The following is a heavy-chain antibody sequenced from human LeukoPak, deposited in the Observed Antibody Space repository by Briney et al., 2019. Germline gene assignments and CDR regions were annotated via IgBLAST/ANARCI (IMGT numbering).Heavy chain of an antibody. CDR3: ARLRVSVVRALNLFDP. D-gene: IGHD2-2*01. J-gene: IGHJ5*02. CDR2: IYHSGST. V-gene: IGHV4-38-2*01. CDR1: GYSISSGYY. Sequence: SETPSLTCAVSGYSISSGYYWGWIRQPPGEGLEWIGSIYHSGSTYYNPSLKSRVTISVDTSKNQFSLKLSSVTAADTAVYYCARLRVSVVRALNLFDPWGQGTLVTVSS.